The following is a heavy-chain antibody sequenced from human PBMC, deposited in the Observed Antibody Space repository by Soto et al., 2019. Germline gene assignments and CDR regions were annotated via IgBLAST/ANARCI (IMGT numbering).Heavy chain of an antibody. J-gene: IGHJ5*02. Sequence: EVQLLESGGGLVQPGGSLRLSCAAAGFTFGTYAMNWVRQAPGKGLEWVSGMTGSGGGTYYADSVKGRFTISRDNSKNTLYLQMNSLRADDTAVYYCAKDRSVDTRDWFDPWGQGTLVTVSS. V-gene: IGHV3-23*01. CDR2: MTGSGGGT. D-gene: IGHD5-18*01. CDR1: GFTFGTYA. CDR3: AKDRSVDTRDWFDP.